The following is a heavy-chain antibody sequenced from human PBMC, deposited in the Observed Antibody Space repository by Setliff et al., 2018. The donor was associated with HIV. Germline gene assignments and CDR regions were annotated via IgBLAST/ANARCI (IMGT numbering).Heavy chain of an antibody. J-gene: IGHJ5*02. Sequence: SETLSLTCTVSGGSISSHYWSWIRQPPGKGLEWIGYLYYSGSPNYNPSLKSRVTISVDTSRNQFSLNLTSVTAADTAVYYCARDHIAAPGMGFDPWGRGTLVTVSS. D-gene: IGHD6-13*01. V-gene: IGHV4-59*11. CDR3: ARDHIAAPGMGFDP. CDR2: LYYSGSP. CDR1: GGSISSHY.